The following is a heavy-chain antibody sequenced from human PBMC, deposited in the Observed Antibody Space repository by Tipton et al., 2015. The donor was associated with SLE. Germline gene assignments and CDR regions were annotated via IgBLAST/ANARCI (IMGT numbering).Heavy chain of an antibody. Sequence: TLSLTCTVSGGSISSSSYYWGWIRQPPGKGLEWIGSIYYSGSTYYNPSLKSRVTISVDTSKNQFSLKLSSVTAADTAVYYCARGARGYSYGSDEDFDSWGQGILVTVSS. D-gene: IGHD5-18*01. CDR2: IYYSGST. CDR3: ARGARGYSYGSDEDFDS. J-gene: IGHJ4*02. CDR1: GGSISSSSYY. V-gene: IGHV4-39*07.